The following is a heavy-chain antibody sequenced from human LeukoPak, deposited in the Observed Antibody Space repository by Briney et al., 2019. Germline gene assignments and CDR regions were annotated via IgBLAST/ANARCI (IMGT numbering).Heavy chain of an antibody. D-gene: IGHD3-16*01. V-gene: IGHV3-23*01. J-gene: IGHJ4*02. Sequence: GGTLRLSCAASGFTFSNYGMNWVRQAPGKGLEWVSGITPDAGRTYYADSVKGRFTIYRDNSKNTVYLQMNSLGAEDTAVYYCAKDWGEYFDYVWGSFTSFDFWGQGTLVTVSS. CDR2: ITPDAGRT. CDR1: GFTFSNYG. CDR3: AKDWGEYFDYVWGSFTSFDF.